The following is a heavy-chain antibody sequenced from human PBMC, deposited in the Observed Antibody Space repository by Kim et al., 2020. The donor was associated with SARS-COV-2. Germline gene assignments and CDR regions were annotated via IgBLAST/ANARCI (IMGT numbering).Heavy chain of an antibody. CDR1: GFTFDDYA. J-gene: IGHJ5*02. CDR2: LSLNSGSI. D-gene: IGHD6-13*01. Sequence: GGSLRLSCAASGFTFDDYAMHWVRQAPGKGLEWVSGLSLNSGSIGYADSVKGRFTISRDNAKNSLYLQMNSLRAEDTALYYCAKDGPAAEGNNWFDPWGQRTLFTVSS. V-gene: IGHV3-9*01. CDR3: AKDGPAAEGNNWFDP.